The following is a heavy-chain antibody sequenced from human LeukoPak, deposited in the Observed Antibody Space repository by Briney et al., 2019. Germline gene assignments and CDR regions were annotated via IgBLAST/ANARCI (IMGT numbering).Heavy chain of an antibody. CDR3: ARDPYLGDGDY. CDR2: IKSDVREK. Sequence: GSLRLSCAASGFTFSNYWMTWVRQAPGKGLEWVANIKSDVREKYYVDSVKGRFTISRDNAKNSLYLQMNSLRGDDTAVYYCARDPYLGDGDYWGQGTLVTVSS. V-gene: IGHV3-7*03. CDR1: GFTFSNYW. D-gene: IGHD4-17*01. J-gene: IGHJ4*02.